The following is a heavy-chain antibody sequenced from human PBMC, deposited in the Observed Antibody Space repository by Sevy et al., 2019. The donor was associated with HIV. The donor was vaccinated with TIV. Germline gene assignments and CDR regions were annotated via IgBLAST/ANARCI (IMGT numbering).Heavy chain of an antibody. J-gene: IGHJ3*01. V-gene: IGHV3-23*01. CDR3: ATRTTDSSISWVFDV. CDR2: LSGSGGTT. Sequence: GGSLRLSCAASGFTFFSHVMSWVRQAPGKGLEWVSGLSGSGGTTYYADSVKGRFSISRDNSKNKLYLQMSSLRIEDTAVYYCATRTTDSSISWVFDVRGQGTMVTVSS. CDR1: GFTFFSHV. D-gene: IGHD6-13*01.